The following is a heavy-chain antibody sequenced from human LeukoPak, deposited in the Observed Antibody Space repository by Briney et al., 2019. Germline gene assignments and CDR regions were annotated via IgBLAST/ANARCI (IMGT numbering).Heavy chain of an antibody. J-gene: IGHJ4*02. Sequence: GGSLRLSCTASGFTFGDYAMSWFRQAPGKGLEWVGFIRSKAYGGTTEYAASVKGRFTISRDDSRSIAYLQMNSLKTEDTAVYYCTRDAGYYDSSGIDYWGQGTLVTVSS. CDR2: IRSKAYGGTT. V-gene: IGHV3-49*03. D-gene: IGHD3-22*01. CDR1: GFTFGDYA. CDR3: TRDAGYYDSSGIDY.